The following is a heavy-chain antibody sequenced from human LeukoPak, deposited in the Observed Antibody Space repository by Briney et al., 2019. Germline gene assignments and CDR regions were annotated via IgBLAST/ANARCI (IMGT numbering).Heavy chain of an antibody. CDR3: AKTPGYGDYSMDV. D-gene: IGHD4-17*01. J-gene: IGHJ6*03. Sequence: PGGSLRLSCAASGFTFSNYVMNWARQAPGKRLEWVSTISGSGVNTYFADSVKGRFTISRDNSKNTLYLQMNTLRAEDTAVYYCAKTPGYGDYSMDVWGKGTRVTVTS. CDR1: GFTFSNYV. V-gene: IGHV3-23*01. CDR2: ISGSGVNT.